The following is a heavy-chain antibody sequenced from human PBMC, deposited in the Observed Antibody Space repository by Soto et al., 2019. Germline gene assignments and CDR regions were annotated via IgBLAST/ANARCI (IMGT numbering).Heavy chain of an antibody. CDR1: GFTFSSYS. CDR2: ISSSSSTI. J-gene: IGHJ4*02. D-gene: IGHD2-21*02. Sequence: PGGSLRLSCAASGFTFSSYSMNWVRQAPGKGLEWVSYISSSSSTIYYADSVKGRFTISGDNAKNSLYLQMNSLRAEDTAVYYCARGCGGDCYRVDYWGQGTLVTVSS. V-gene: IGHV3-48*01. CDR3: ARGCGGDCYRVDY.